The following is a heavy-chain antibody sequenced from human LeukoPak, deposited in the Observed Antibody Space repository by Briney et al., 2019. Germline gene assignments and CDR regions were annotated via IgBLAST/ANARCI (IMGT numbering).Heavy chain of an antibody. V-gene: IGHV4-31*03. Sequence: SETLSLTCTVSGGSISSGGYYWSWIRQHPGKGLEWIGYIYYSGSTYYNPSLKSRVTISVDTSKYQFSLKLSSVTAADTAVYYCARGRAVTMVRGVSFWFDPWGQGTLVTVSS. CDR3: ARGRAVTMVRGVSFWFDP. J-gene: IGHJ5*02. D-gene: IGHD3-10*01. CDR1: GGSISSGGYY. CDR2: IYYSGST.